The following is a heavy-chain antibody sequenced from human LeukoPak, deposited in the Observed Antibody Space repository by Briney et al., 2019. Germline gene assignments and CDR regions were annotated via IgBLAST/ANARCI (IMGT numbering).Heavy chain of an antibody. D-gene: IGHD3-10*01. CDR2: IIPILGIA. Sequence: ASVKVSCKASGGTFSNYAISWVRPAPRQGLDWMGRIIPILGIADYAQKFQGRGTITADKSTSKDYMELSSLRSEDTPAYYCAREFDSRVRGARFDYWGQGTLVTVSS. J-gene: IGHJ4*02. CDR3: AREFDSRVRGARFDY. V-gene: IGHV1-69*04. CDR1: GGTFSNYA.